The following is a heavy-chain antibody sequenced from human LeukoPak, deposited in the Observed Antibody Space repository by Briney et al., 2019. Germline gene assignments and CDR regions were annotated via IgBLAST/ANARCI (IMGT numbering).Heavy chain of an antibody. Sequence: GGSLRLSCAASGFTFSIYSMDWVRQAPGKGLEWVSSISSSKTYIYYADSVKGRFTISRDNVKNSLYLQMNSLRAEDTAVYYCARVTSGITGGTYYYYYMDVWGKGTTVTVSS. J-gene: IGHJ6*03. D-gene: IGHD6-13*01. CDR3: ARVTSGITGGTYYYYYMDV. CDR1: GFTFSIYS. V-gene: IGHV3-21*01. CDR2: ISSSKTYI.